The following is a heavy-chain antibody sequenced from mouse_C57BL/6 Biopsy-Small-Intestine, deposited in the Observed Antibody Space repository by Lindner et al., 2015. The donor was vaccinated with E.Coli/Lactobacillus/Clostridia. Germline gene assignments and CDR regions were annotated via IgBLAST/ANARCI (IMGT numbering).Heavy chain of an antibody. CDR3: ARPVVAPFFDY. CDR1: GYTFTSYT. J-gene: IGHJ2*01. V-gene: IGHV1-4*01. CDR2: INPSSGYT. D-gene: IGHD1-1*01. Sequence: VQLQESGAELARPGASVKMSCKASGYTFTSYTMHWVKQRPGQGLEWIGYINPSSGYTKYNQKFKDKATLTADKSSSTAYMQLSSLTSEDSAIYYCARPVVAPFFDYWGQGTTLTVSS.